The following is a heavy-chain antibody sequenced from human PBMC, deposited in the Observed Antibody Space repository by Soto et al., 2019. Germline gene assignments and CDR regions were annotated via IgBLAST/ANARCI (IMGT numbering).Heavy chain of an antibody. CDR2: VYPSDSDV. CDR3: TKGATSPFES. CDR1: GYRFSSSW. V-gene: IGHV5-51*01. D-gene: IGHD3-16*01. J-gene: IGHJ4*02. Sequence: PGASLKISCQGTGYRFSSSWIGWVRQKPGKGLEWLGNVYPSDSDVSYSPAFAGQVTISADNSINTPYLQLLNLKASHTAIYCCTKGATSPFESWRQVTRVTVSS.